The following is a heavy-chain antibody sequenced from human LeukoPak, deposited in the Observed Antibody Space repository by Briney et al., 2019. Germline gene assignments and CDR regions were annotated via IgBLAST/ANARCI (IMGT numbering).Heavy chain of an antibody. J-gene: IGHJ4*02. CDR1: GSLFSNYA. Sequence: GGSLRLSCAASGSLFSNYAMHWVRQTPGKGLEWVAVVSYDGSDKYYADSVKGRFIISRDNSRNTLYLYMNSLRAEDTAVYYCARDELVVGYSYGPEAFDYWGQGTLVTVSS. V-gene: IGHV3-30-3*01. CDR2: VSYDGSDK. CDR3: ARDELVVGYSYGPEAFDY. D-gene: IGHD5-18*01.